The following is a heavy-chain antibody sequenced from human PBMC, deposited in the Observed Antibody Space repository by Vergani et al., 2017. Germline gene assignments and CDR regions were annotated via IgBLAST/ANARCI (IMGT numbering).Heavy chain of an antibody. CDR1: GGSFNTYY. CDR3: GRVADFYGLGSRLLDL. V-gene: IGHV4-59*13. J-gene: IGHJ5*02. Sequence: QVQLEESGPGLVKPSETLSLTCTVSGGSFNTYYWSWIRQSPGKGLEWIGYMYHSGSTNYNPSLETRVTISGDTSKNQFSLKLNSVTAADTAVYYCGRVADFYGLGSRLLDLWGQGILVTVSS. CDR2: MYHSGST. D-gene: IGHD3-10*01.